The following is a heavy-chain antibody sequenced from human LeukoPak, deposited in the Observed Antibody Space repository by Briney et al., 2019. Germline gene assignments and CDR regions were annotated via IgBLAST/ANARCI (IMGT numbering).Heavy chain of an antibody. CDR2: IDYSGNS. CDR3: ASPPLPSRSSTWYDY. J-gene: IGHJ4*02. CDR1: GGSISSSNYY. V-gene: IGHV4-39*01. D-gene: IGHD6-13*01. Sequence: SETLSLTCTVSGGSISSSNYYWGWIRQPPGKGLEWIGSIDYSGNSYYNPSLKSRVTISLDMSKNQFSLKLSSVTAADTAVYYCASPPLPSRSSTWYDYWGQGTLVTVSS.